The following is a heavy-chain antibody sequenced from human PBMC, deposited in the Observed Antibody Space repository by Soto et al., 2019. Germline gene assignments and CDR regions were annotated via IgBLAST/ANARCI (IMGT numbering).Heavy chain of an antibody. Sequence: SETLSLTCTVSGGSISSYYWSWIRQPPGKGLEWIGYIYYSGSTNYNPSLKSRVTISVDTSKNQFSLKLSSVAAANTAVYYCASWNRYSSSWFNWGQGTLVTVSS. D-gene: IGHD6-13*01. CDR3: ASWNRYSSSWFN. CDR1: GGSISSYY. V-gene: IGHV4-59*01. CDR2: IYYSGST. J-gene: IGHJ4*02.